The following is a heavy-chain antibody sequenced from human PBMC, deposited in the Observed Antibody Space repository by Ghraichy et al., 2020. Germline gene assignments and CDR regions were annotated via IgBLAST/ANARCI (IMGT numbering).Heavy chain of an antibody. V-gene: IGHV4-34*01. CDR2: INHSGST. CDR1: GGSFSGYY. J-gene: IGHJ4*02. CDR3: ARPRRRFRADSFDY. D-gene: IGHD3-10*01. Sequence: SETLSLTCAVYGGSFSGYYWSWIRQPPGKGLEWIGEINHSGSTNYNPSLKSRVTISVDTSKNQFSLKLSSVTAADTAVYYCARPRRRFRADSFDYWGQGTLVTVSS.